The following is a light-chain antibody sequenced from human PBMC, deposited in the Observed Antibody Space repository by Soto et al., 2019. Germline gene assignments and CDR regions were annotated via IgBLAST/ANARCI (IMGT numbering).Light chain of an antibody. Sequence: QSALTQPASVSGSPGQSITISCTGTSSDVGGYNYVSWYQQHPGKAPKLMIYEVSNRPSGVSNRFSGSKSDYTASLSISGLQTEDEADYYCSSYTSSSTLRTVFGAGTKVTVL. CDR3: SSYTSSSTLRTV. V-gene: IGLV2-14*01. J-gene: IGLJ1*01. CDR1: SSDVGGYNY. CDR2: EVS.